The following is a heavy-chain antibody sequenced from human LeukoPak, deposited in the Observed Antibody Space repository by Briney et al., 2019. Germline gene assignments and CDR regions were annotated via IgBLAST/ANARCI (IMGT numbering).Heavy chain of an antibody. J-gene: IGHJ5*02. CDR2: ISSSGSTI. CDR3: AREAGSSWSHNWFDP. V-gene: IGHV3-48*04. Sequence: GGSLRLSCAASGFTFSSYGMNWVRQAPGKGLEWVSYISSSGSTIYYADSVKGRFTISRDNAKNTLYLQMNSLRAEDTAVYYCAREAGSSWSHNWFDPWGQGTLVTVSS. D-gene: IGHD6-13*01. CDR1: GFTFSSYG.